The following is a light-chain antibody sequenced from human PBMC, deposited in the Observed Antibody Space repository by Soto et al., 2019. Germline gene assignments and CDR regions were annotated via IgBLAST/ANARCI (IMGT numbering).Light chain of an antibody. CDR3: QQYGSSSWT. CDR2: GAS. J-gene: IGKJ1*01. Sequence: ERVLTQAPGTLSLSPGERATLSCRASQSVSSNYLAWYQHKPGQAPRLLIYGASSRATGIPDRFSGSGSGTDFTLTISRLEPEDFAVYYCQQYGSSSWTFGQGTKVDIK. CDR1: QSVSSNY. V-gene: IGKV3-20*01.